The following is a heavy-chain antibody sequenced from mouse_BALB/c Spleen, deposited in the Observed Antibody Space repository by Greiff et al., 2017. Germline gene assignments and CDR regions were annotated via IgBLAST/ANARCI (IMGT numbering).Heavy chain of an antibody. Sequence: QVQLKQPGAELVKPGASVKLSCTASGYTFTSYWMHWVKQRPGQGLEWIGEINPSNGRTNYNEKFKSKATLTVDKSSSTAYMQLSSLTSEDSAVYYCARGGKTDYDEGAWFAYWGQGTLVTVSA. CDR3: ARGGKTDYDEGAWFAY. CDR1: GYTFTSYW. D-gene: IGHD2-4*01. V-gene: IGHV1S81*02. J-gene: IGHJ3*01. CDR2: INPSNGRT.